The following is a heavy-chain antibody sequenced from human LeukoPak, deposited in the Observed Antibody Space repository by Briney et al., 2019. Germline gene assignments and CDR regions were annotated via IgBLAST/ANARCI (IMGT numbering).Heavy chain of an antibody. CDR3: AGRRLSTGWAFDY. CDR1: GGSISTYY. V-gene: IGHV4-4*07. Sequence: SETLSLTCSVSGGSISTYYWSWIRQPAGKGLEWIAQIHTSGSTNFNPSLKSRVSISMDTPNNQSSLMISSATAADPAIYYCAGRRLSTGWAFDYWGHGTLLTVCS. CDR2: IHTSGST. J-gene: IGHJ4*01. D-gene: IGHD6-19*01.